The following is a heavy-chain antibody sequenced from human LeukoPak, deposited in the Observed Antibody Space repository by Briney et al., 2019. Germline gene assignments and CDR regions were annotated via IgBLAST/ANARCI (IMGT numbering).Heavy chain of an antibody. Sequence: SETLSITCTVSGVSISSYFWSWIRQPAGKGLEWIGRIHTRGSTNYNPSLKSRVTMSVDTSKNQFSLKLSSVTAADTAVYYCARDQYYYDSSGTITLDYWGQGTLVTVSS. CDR3: ARDQYYYDSSGTITLDY. D-gene: IGHD3-22*01. V-gene: IGHV4-4*07. J-gene: IGHJ4*02. CDR2: IHTRGST. CDR1: GVSISSYF.